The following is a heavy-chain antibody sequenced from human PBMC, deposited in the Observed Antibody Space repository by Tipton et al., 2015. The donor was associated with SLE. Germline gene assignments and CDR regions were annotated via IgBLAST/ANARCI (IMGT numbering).Heavy chain of an antibody. V-gene: IGHV4-39*07. CDR2: IFYTGAT. D-gene: IGHD3-9*01. CDR1: NTSMSGSTYY. Sequence: TLSLTCTVSNTSMSGSTYYWGWIRQPPGKGLEWIAIIFYTGATYHNPSLQSRVTISVDTSKNQFSLRLTSVTPADTAVYFCATYDWRYLDSWGQGILVTVSS. J-gene: IGHJ4*02. CDR3: ATYDWRYLDS.